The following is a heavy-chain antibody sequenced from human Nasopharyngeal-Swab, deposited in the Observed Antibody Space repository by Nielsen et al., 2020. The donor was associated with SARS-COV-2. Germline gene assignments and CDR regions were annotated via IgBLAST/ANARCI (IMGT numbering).Heavy chain of an antibody. D-gene: IGHD3-10*01. Sequence: LRLSCVVFGGTLNGFHWKWIRQHPGKGLEWIGYIYYSGSTYYNPSLKSRVTISVDTSKNQFSLKLSSVTAADTAVYYCAREIFMVRGVITVKGAFDIWGQGTMVTVSS. J-gene: IGHJ3*02. CDR1: GGTLNGFH. CDR3: AREIFMVRGVITVKGAFDI. CDR2: IYYSGST. V-gene: IGHV4-31*11.